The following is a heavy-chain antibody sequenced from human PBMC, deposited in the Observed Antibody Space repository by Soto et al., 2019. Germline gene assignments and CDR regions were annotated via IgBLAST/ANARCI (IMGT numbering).Heavy chain of an antibody. CDR3: ARDRVGAQWGDYYYYYRMDV. CDR2: ISYDGSNK. CDR1: GFTFSSYA. J-gene: IGHJ6*02. Sequence: HPGGSLRLSCAASGFTFSSYAMHWVRQAPGKGLEWVAVISYDGSNKYYADSVKGRFTISRDNSKNTLYLQMNSLRAEDTAVYYCARDRVGAQWGDYYYYYRMDVWGQGTTVTVSS. D-gene: IGHD1-26*01. V-gene: IGHV3-30-3*01.